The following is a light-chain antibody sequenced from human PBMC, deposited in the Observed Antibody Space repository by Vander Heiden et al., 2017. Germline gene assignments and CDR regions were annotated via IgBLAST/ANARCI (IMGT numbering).Light chain of an antibody. J-gene: IGLJ2*01. CDR2: GNN. Sequence: QSALTQPPSVSAAAGQRLTISCTGGSSNIGAGYDVHSYQQLPGTAAKHLIYGNNNRPSGVPDRFSGSKSGTSASLAITGLQAEDEADYYCQSYDSSLSGPVVFGGGTKLTVL. V-gene: IGLV1-40*01. CDR3: QSYDSSLSGPVV. CDR1: SSNIGAGYD.